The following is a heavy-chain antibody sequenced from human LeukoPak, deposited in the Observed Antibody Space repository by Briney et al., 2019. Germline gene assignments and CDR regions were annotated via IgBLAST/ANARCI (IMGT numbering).Heavy chain of an antibody. CDR3: ARVRHDYVWGSYRYTGYAFDI. D-gene: IGHD3-16*02. J-gene: IGHJ3*02. V-gene: IGHV4-4*02. CDR1: GGSISSSNW. Sequence: SGTLSLTCAVSGGSISSSNWWSWVRQPPGKGLEWIGEIYHSGSTNYNPSLKSRVTISVDKSKNQFSLKLSSVTAADTAVYYCARVRHDYVWGSYRYTGYAFDIWGQGTMVTVSS. CDR2: IYHSGST.